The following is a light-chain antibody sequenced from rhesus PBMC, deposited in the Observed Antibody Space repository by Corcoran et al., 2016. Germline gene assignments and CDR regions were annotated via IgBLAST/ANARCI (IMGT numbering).Light chain of an antibody. Sequence: DIQMTQSPSSLSASVGDTVTITCRASQTISSWLDWYKLKPGKAPKLLIYMTSNLQSGVPSRFSGSGCGKDCTLTITSLQPEDIATYYCLQYSNSPFTFGPGTKLDI. CDR1: QTISSW. J-gene: IGKJ3*01. CDR3: LQYSNSPFT. CDR2: MTS. V-gene: IGKV1-22*01.